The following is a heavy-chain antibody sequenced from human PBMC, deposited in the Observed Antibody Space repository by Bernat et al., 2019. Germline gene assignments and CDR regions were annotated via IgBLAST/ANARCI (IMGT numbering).Heavy chain of an antibody. J-gene: IGHJ4*02. Sequence: QVQLVESGGGVVQPGRSLRLSCAASGFTFSYYGMHWVRQAPGKGLEWVAFIWYDGNYEYYADSVQGRFTISRDNSRNTVYLQMNSLRAEDTAVYYCARDGKGEGDDFDYWGQGTLVTVSS. CDR3: ARDGKGEGDDFDY. CDR1: GFTFSYYG. CDR2: IWYDGNYE. V-gene: IGHV3-33*01. D-gene: IGHD5-24*01.